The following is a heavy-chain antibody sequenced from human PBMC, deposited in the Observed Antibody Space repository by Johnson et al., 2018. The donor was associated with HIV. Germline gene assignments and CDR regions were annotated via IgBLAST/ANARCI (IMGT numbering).Heavy chain of an antibody. Sequence: QVQLVESGGGVVQPGRSLRLSCAASGFTFSSYAMHWVRQAPGKGLEWVAVISYDGSNKYYADSGKGRFTITRDNSKNTLYLQMNSLRAEDTAVYYCARDWGLYSSGWYVDAFDIWGQGTMVTVSS. CDR3: ARDWGLYSSGWYVDAFDI. J-gene: IGHJ3*02. D-gene: IGHD6-19*01. V-gene: IGHV3-30-3*01. CDR1: GFTFSSYA. CDR2: ISYDGSNK.